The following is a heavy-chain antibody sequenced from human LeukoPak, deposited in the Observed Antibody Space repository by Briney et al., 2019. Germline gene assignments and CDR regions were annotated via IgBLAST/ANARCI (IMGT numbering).Heavy chain of an antibody. CDR2: IDQRGSDK. D-gene: IGHD6-6*01. J-gene: IGHJ4*02. CDR1: GFSFSSYW. Sequence: GGSLRLSCAASGFSFSSYWMTWVRQAPGKGLEWVARIDQRGSDKHYVDSVKGRFTVSRDNAKNSLFLQMNSLRDEDTAVHYCTRGGAARPDYWGQGTLVTVSS. CDR3: TRGGAARPDY. V-gene: IGHV3-7*01.